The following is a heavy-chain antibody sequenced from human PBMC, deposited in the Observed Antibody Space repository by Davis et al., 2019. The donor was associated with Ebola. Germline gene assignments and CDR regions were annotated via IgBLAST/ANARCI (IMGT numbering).Heavy chain of an antibody. D-gene: IGHD3-3*01. J-gene: IGHJ4*02. CDR2: INPNSGGT. CDR3: ARDFDFWSGYLSTYFDY. Sequence: ASVKVSCKASGYTFTSYDINWVRQATGQGLEWMGRINPNSGGTNYAQKFQGRVTMTRDTSISTAYMELSRLRSDDTAVYYCARDFDFWSGYLSTYFDYWGQGTLVTVSS. V-gene: IGHV1-2*06. CDR1: GYTFTSYD.